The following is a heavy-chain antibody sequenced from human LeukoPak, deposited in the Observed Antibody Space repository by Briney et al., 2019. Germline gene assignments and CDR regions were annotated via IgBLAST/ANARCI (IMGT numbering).Heavy chain of an antibody. Sequence: SETLSLTCTVPGGSISSYYWSWIRQPPGKGLEWIGYIYYSGSTNYNPSLRSRVTISVDTSKNQFSLRLSSVTAADTAVYYCARGRRVPAAIYYYYYYMDVWGKGTTVTISS. CDR2: IYYSGST. CDR3: ARGRRVPAAIYYYYYYMDV. V-gene: IGHV4-59*01. CDR1: GGSISSYY. D-gene: IGHD2-2*01. J-gene: IGHJ6*03.